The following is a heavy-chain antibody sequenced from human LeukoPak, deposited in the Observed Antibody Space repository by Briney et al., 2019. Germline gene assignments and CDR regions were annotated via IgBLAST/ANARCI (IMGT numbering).Heavy chain of an antibody. J-gene: IGHJ5*02. Sequence: SETLSLTCTVSGGSISSYYWSWIRQPPGKGLEWIGYIYYSGSTNYNPSLKSRVTISVDTSKNQFSLKLSSVTAADTAVYYCARHFLGEYCSGGSCQNWFDPWGQGTLVTVSS. CDR1: GGSISSYY. CDR2: IYYSGST. D-gene: IGHD2-15*01. V-gene: IGHV4-59*08. CDR3: ARHFLGEYCSGGSCQNWFDP.